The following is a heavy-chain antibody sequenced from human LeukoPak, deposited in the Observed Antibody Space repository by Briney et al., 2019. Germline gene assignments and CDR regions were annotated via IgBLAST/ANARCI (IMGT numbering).Heavy chain of an antibody. CDR2: VNHSGST. Sequence: SETLSLTCTVSGGSISSGDYYWSWIRQPPGKGLEWIVEVNHSGSTNYDPSLKSRVAISVDTSKNQFSLKLSSVTAADTAVYYCARGQRITIFGVVKGGDAFDIWGQGTMVTVSS. V-gene: IGHV4-39*07. J-gene: IGHJ3*02. CDR3: ARGQRITIFGVVKGGDAFDI. CDR1: GGSISSGDYY. D-gene: IGHD3-3*01.